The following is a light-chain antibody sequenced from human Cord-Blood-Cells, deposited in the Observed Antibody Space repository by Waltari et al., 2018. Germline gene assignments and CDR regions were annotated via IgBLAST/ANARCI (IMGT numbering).Light chain of an antibody. CDR3: QQSYSTPYT. CDR1: QSISSY. CDR2: AAS. J-gene: IGKJ2*01. Sequence: DIQMTQSPSSLSASVGDRVTITCRASQSISSYLHWYQPPPGNAPTLLIYAASSLQSGVPSRFSGSGSWTDFTLTISSLQPEDFATYYCQQSYSTPYTFGQGTKLEIK. V-gene: IGKV1-39*01.